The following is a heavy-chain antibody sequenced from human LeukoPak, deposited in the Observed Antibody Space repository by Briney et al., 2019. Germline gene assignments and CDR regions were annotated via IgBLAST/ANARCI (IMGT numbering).Heavy chain of an antibody. CDR2: ISSSGSTI. CDR3: AREGPEIGSYAE. V-gene: IGHV3-48*03. Sequence: PGGSLRLSCAASGFTFSSYEMNWVRQAPGKGLEWVSYISSSGSTIYYADSVKGRFTISRDNAKNSLYLKMNSLRAEDTAVYYCAREGPEIGSYAEWGQGTLVTVSS. D-gene: IGHD1-26*01. J-gene: IGHJ4*02. CDR1: GFTFSSYE.